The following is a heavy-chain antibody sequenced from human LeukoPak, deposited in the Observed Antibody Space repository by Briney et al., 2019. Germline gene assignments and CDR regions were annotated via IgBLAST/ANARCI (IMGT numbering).Heavy chain of an antibody. CDR3: AKGGHAFDI. Sequence: PGGSLRLSCAASGFTFSSYAMSWVRQAPGKGLEWVSGLSGSSGVTYYADSVKGRFTISRDNSKNTLYLQMNSLRAEDTAVYYCAKGGHAFDIWGQGTMVTVSS. V-gene: IGHV3-23*01. J-gene: IGHJ3*02. CDR2: LSGSSGVT. CDR1: GFTFSSYA.